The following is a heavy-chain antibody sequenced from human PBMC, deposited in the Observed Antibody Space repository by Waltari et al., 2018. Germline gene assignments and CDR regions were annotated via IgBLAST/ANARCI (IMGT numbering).Heavy chain of an antibody. D-gene: IGHD1-1*01. CDR3: VRGSTGIIFDY. Sequence: EVQLVESGGGAVGPGGSLRLSCAVFGFTFHDYGMTWVRQVPGRGLEWVSGINWNVGRTRYTESVKGRFTISRDNAKNSLYLQMNSLRAEDTALYYCVRGSTGIIFDYWGQGTLVTVSS. CDR1: GFTFHDYG. V-gene: IGHV3-20*04. J-gene: IGHJ4*02. CDR2: INWNVGRT.